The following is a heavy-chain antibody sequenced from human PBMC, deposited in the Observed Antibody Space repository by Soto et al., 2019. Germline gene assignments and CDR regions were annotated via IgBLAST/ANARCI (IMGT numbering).Heavy chain of an antibody. D-gene: IGHD5-12*01. V-gene: IGHV4-30-4*01. CDR1: GASISSGDYY. J-gene: IGHJ4*02. Sequence: QVQLQESGPGLVKPSQTLSLSCTVSGASISSGDYYWNWIRQPPGKGLEWIGYIHYTGNTVFNPSLKSRVSISVDTSKNQFSLKLNPVTAADTAVYYCSSLPDGYTSGLDYWGQGTLVTVSS. CDR2: IHYTGNT. CDR3: SSLPDGYTSGLDY.